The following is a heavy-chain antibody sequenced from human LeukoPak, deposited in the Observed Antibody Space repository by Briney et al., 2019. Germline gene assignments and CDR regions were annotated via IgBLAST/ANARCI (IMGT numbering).Heavy chain of an antibody. CDR3: ARAGTYYYDSSGYLVDYYYYYMDV. CDR1: GYTFTSYG. Sequence: ASVKVSCKASGYTFTSYGISWVRQAPGQGLEWMGWISAYNGNTNYAQKLQGRVTMTTDTSTSTAYMELRSLRSDDTAVYYCARAGTYYYDSSGYLVDYYYYYMDVWGKGTTVTVSS. CDR2: ISAYNGNT. D-gene: IGHD3-22*01. V-gene: IGHV1-18*01. J-gene: IGHJ6*03.